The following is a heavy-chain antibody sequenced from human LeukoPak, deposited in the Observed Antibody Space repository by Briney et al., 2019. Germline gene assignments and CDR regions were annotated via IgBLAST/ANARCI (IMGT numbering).Heavy chain of an antibody. CDR1: GDSIRSGDYY. D-gene: IGHD2-2*01. Sequence: SDTLSLIRTVSGDSIRSGDYYWSWIRQPPGKGLEWVGYIYYNGSTYDNPSLKSRVTISVDTAKNQFSLKLSSVTAADTAVYYCARGRGIRYCSSTSCHGWFDPWGQGTLVTVSS. CDR2: IYYNGST. CDR3: ARGRGIRYCSSTSCHGWFDP. J-gene: IGHJ5*02. V-gene: IGHV4-30-4*02.